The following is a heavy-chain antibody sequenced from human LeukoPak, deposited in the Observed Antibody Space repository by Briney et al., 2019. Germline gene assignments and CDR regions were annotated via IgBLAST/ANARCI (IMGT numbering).Heavy chain of an antibody. J-gene: IGHJ6*02. CDR2: IYYSGST. V-gene: IGHV4-31*03. CDR3: ARESGNGYSSGWYPYYYYGMDV. Sequence: SETLSLTCTVSGGSISSGGYYWSWLRQHPGKGLEWIGYIYYSGSTYYNPSLKSRVTISVDTSKNQFSLKLSSVTAADTAVYYCARESGNGYSSGWYPYYYYGMDVWGQGTTVTVSS. D-gene: IGHD6-19*01. CDR1: GGSISSGGYY.